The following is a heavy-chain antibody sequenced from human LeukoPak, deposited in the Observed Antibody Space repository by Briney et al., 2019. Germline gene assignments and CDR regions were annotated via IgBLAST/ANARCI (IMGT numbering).Heavy chain of an antibody. CDR2: INHSGST. D-gene: IGHD6-6*01. CDR3: AGSIAARLDY. CDR1: GGSISSYY. V-gene: IGHV4-34*01. J-gene: IGHJ4*02. Sequence: SETLSLTCTVSGGSISSYYWSWIRQPPGKGLEWIGEINHSGSTNYNPSLKSRVTISVDTSKNQFSLKLSSVTAADTAVYYCAGSIAARLDYWGQGTLVTVSS.